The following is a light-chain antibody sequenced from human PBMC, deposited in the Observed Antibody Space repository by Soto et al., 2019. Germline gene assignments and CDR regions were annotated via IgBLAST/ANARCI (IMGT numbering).Light chain of an antibody. V-gene: IGKV3-20*01. CDR2: DAI. CDR3: QHYGSSPET. J-gene: IGKJ1*01. Sequence: EKLMSQSPATLSVSPGERVTLSCRASQNIHNHMSWFLQKPGQTPRLLIYDAIIRAADVPARFSGSGSGTDFTLTISRLEPEDFAVYYCQHYGSSPETFGQGTKVDIK. CDR1: QNIHNH.